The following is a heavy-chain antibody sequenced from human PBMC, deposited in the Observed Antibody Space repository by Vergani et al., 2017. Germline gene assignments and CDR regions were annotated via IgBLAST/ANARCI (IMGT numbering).Heavy chain of an antibody. Sequence: EVQLLQSGGGVIQPGGSVSLSCAASGSTFSVCPMTWVRQGPGKGLEWGSAISGSGGSTYYADSVKGRFTISKDISKNTLYLQMNSLRGDDTAVYYCAGETRDTPSSLDCWVEGTMVALSS. D-gene: IGHD3-10*01. CDR1: GSTFSVCP. CDR3: AGETRDTPSSLDC. J-gene: IGHJ4*02. CDR2: ISGSGGST. V-gene: IGHV3-23*01.